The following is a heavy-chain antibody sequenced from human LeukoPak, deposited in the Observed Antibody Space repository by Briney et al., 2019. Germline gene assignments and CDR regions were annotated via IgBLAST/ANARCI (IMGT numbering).Heavy chain of an antibody. D-gene: IGHD2-2*01. CDR3: ARILPTGLPEDPPIVFDI. J-gene: IGHJ3*02. Sequence: KTSETLSLTCTVSGYSISSGYYWGWIRQPPGKGLEWIGDIYYSGSTYFNPSLKSRIIISEDTSKNQFSLNLDSVTAADTAVYYCARILPTGLPEDPPIVFDIWGQGTMVTVSS. CDR1: GYSISSGYY. CDR2: IYYSGST. V-gene: IGHV4-38-2*02.